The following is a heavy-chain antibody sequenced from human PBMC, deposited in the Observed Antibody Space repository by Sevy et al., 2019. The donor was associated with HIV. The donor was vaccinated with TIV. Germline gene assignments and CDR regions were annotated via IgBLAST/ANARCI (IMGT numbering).Heavy chain of an antibody. CDR1: GYTFTSYA. D-gene: IGHD2-15*01. Sequence: ASVKVSCKASGYTFTSYAMHWVRQAPGQRLEWMGWINAGNGNTKYSQKFQSRVTITRDTSASTAYMELSSLRSEDTAVYYCARGLFKEYCSGGSCYVERYFQHWGQGTLVTVSS. CDR2: INAGNGNT. J-gene: IGHJ1*01. CDR3: ARGLFKEYCSGGSCYVERYFQH. V-gene: IGHV1-3*01.